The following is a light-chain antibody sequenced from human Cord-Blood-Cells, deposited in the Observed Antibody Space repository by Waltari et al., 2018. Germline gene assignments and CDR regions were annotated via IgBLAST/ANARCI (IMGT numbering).Light chain of an antibody. CDR3: CSYAGSSTVV. Sequence: QSALTQPASVSGSPGQSITISCTGTRSDVGSYNLVSWYQQHPGKAPKLMIYEGSKRPAGVSNRFSCSKSGNTASLTVSGLQAEDEADYYCCSYAGSSTVVFGGGTKLTVL. CDR2: EGS. J-gene: IGLJ2*01. V-gene: IGLV2-23*01. CDR1: RSDVGSYNL.